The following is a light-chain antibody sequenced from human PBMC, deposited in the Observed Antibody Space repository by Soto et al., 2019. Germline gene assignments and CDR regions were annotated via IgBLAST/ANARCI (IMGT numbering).Light chain of an antibody. J-gene: IGKJ4*01. CDR2: DAS. Sequence: PGNRATLSCRASQSVSGYLAWYQQKPGQAPRLLIYDASNMATGIPARFSGSGSGTDFTLTITSLEPEDFAVYYCQPRSNWPSTFGEGTKVEI. CDR1: QSVSGY. V-gene: IGKV3-11*01. CDR3: QPRSNWPST.